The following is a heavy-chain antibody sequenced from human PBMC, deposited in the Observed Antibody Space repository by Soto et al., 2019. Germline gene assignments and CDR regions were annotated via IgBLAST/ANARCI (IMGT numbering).Heavy chain of an antibody. CDR3: ALPPYSRGPDGASHI. V-gene: IGHV3-72*01. CDR2: TRNKANSYST. J-gene: IGHJ3*02. Sequence: GGYLRLSCAVSEFCLRRHYMDWVRQAPRKGLEWVGRTRNKANSYSTDYAASVKGRFTISRDDSKNSLYLQMNSLKSEDTAVYFCALPPYSRGPDGASHI. D-gene: IGHD6-19*01. CDR1: EFCLRRHY.